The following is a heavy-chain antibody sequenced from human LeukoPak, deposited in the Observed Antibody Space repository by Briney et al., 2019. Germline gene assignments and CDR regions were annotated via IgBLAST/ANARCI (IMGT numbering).Heavy chain of an antibody. D-gene: IGHD3-22*01. CDR3: ARAGYDSSGYYSY. V-gene: IGHV1-46*01. J-gene: IGHJ4*02. CDR2: INPGGGST. Sequence: PGGSLRLSCAASGFTFSNYGMHWVRQAPGQGLEWMGIINPGGGSTTYAQKFQGRVTMTRDTSTSTVYMEVSSLRSEDTAVYYCARAGYDSSGYYSYWGQGTLVTVSS. CDR1: GFTFSNYG.